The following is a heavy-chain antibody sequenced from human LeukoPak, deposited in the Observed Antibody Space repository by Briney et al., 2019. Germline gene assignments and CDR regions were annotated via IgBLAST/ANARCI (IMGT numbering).Heavy chain of an antibody. CDR1: GFPFNNYG. CDR3: AKGYCGMDV. Sequence: PGRSLRLSCAASGFPFNNYGMHWVRQAPGKGLEWVAVILYDGSNKYYADSVKGRFTISRDNSKNTLYLQMNSLRAEDTAMYYCAKGYCGMDVWGQGTTVTVSS. V-gene: IGHV3-30*18. J-gene: IGHJ6*02. CDR2: ILYDGSNK.